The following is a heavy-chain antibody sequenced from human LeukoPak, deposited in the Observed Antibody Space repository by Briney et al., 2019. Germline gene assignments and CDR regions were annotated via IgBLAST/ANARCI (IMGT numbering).Heavy chain of an antibody. V-gene: IGHV1-58*01. D-gene: IGHD1-26*01. CDR2: IVVGSGNT. Sequence: SVKVSCTASGFTFTSFAVQWVRQARGQRLRCIGWIVVGSGNTNYAQKFQERVTITRDMSTSTAYMELSSLRSEDTAVYYCAAESPEWELSNWGQGTLVTVSS. CDR3: AAESPEWELSN. CDR1: GFTFTSFA. J-gene: IGHJ4*02.